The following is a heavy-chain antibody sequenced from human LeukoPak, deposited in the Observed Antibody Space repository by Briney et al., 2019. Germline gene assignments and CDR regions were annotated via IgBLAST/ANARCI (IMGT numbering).Heavy chain of an antibody. J-gene: IGHJ3*02. CDR2: INAGNGNT. D-gene: IGHD3-22*01. V-gene: IGHV1-3*01. CDR3: ARDPYDSSGCYPVTRGVNAFDI. CDR1: GYTFTSYA. Sequence: ASVKVSCKASGYTFTSYAMHWVRQAPGQRLEWMGWINAGNGNTKYSQKFQGRVTITRDTSASTAYMELSSLRSEDTAVYYCARDPYDSSGCYPVTRGVNAFDIWGQGTMVTVSS.